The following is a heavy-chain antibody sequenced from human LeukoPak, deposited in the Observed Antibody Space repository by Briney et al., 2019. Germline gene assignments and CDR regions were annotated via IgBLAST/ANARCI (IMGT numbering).Heavy chain of an antibody. Sequence: SETLSLTCTVSGGSISSTSYYWAWIRQPPGKGQDWIGSIFYSGTTHYNPSLESRVTISVDTSKNQFSLKLTSVTAADTAVYHCARQIRIGDYYGSGSYYNAAGYYWFDPWGQGTLVTVSP. D-gene: IGHD3-10*01. CDR1: GGSISSTSYY. V-gene: IGHV4-39*01. CDR2: IFYSGTT. CDR3: ARQIRIGDYYGSGSYYNAAGYYWFDP. J-gene: IGHJ5*02.